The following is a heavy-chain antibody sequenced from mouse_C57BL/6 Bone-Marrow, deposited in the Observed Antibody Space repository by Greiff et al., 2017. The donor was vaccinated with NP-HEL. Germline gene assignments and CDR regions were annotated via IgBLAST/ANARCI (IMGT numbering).Heavy chain of an antibody. CDR1: GFSLTSYG. V-gene: IGHV2-6-1*01. D-gene: IGHD1-1*01. J-gene: IGHJ1*03. CDR2: IWSDGST. Sequence: VQLKQSGPGLVAPSQSLSITCTVSGFSLTSYGVHWVRQPPGKGLEWLVVIWSDGSTTYNSALKSRLSISKDNSKSQVFLKMNSLQTDDTAMYYCARHYYGSSYDWYFDVWGTGTTVTVSS. CDR3: ARHYYGSSYDWYFDV.